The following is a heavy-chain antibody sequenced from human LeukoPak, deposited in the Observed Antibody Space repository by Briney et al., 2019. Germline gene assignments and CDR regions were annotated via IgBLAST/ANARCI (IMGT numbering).Heavy chain of an antibody. J-gene: IGHJ4*02. CDR2: INPNSGGT. V-gene: IGHV1-2*02. CDR1: GYTFTSYY. Sequence: ASVKVSCKASGYTFTSYYMHWVRQAPGQGLEWMGWINPNSGGTNYAQKFQGRVTMTRDTSISTAYMELSRLRSEDTAVYYCARAVVVTWGNFDYWGQGTLVTVSS. D-gene: IGHD3-22*01. CDR3: ARAVVVTWGNFDY.